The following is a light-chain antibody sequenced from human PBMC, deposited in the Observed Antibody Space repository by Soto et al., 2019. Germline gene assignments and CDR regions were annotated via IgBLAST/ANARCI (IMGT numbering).Light chain of an antibody. CDR1: QSVRTN. J-gene: IGKJ1*01. V-gene: IGKV3D-15*01. Sequence: EVMMTQFPDTVSVTPGETVTLSCGASQSVRTNLAWYQQRPGQAPRLLIHYSSTRASDIPARFSGSGSGTEFTLTINSLQPDDFATYYCQQYHIYSGTFGQGTKVDI. CDR2: YSS. CDR3: QQYHIYSGT.